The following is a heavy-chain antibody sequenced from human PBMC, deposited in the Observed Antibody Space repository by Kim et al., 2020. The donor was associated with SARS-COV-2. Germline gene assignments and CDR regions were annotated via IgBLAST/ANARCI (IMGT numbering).Heavy chain of an antibody. Sequence: ASVKVSCKASGYTFTSYYMHWVRQAPGQGLEWMGIINPSGGSTSYAQKFQGRVTMTRDTSTSTVYMELSSLRSEDTAVYYCARDCCSGGSCYSFDYWGQGTLVTVSS. V-gene: IGHV1-46*01. D-gene: IGHD2-15*01. CDR1: GYTFTSYY. J-gene: IGHJ4*02. CDR3: ARDCCSGGSCYSFDY. CDR2: INPSGGST.